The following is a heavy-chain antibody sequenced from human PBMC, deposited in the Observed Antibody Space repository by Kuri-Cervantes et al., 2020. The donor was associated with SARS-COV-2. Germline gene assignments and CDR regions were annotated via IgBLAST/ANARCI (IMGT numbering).Heavy chain of an antibody. CDR2: IRQDGSQK. J-gene: IGHJ6*03. D-gene: IGHD2-2*03. Sequence: GESLKISCVGSGFIFSDYGIHWVRQAPGKGLEWVANIRQDGSQKLYVDSVKGRFTISRDNANNKMYLQMNSLRAEDTAVYYCARLGYCNSSSCNRGDYYYYYMDVWGNGSAVTVSS. CDR1: GFIFSDYG. V-gene: IGHV3-7*01. CDR3: ARLGYCNSSSCNRGDYYYYYMDV.